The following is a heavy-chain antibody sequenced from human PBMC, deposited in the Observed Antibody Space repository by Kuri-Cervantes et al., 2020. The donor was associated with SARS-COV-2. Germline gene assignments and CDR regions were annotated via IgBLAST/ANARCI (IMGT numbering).Heavy chain of an antibody. Sequence: ASVKVSCKASGYTFTGYYMHWVRQAPGQGLEWMGWINPNSGGTNYAQKFQGWVTMTRDTSISTAYMEPSRLRSDDTAVYYCARARPRGQDIVVVPAAQKDYYYGMDVWGQGTTVTVSS. CDR3: ARARPRGQDIVVVPAAQKDYYYGMDV. D-gene: IGHD2-2*01. CDR2: INPNSGGT. CDR1: GYTFTGYY. V-gene: IGHV1-2*04. J-gene: IGHJ6*02.